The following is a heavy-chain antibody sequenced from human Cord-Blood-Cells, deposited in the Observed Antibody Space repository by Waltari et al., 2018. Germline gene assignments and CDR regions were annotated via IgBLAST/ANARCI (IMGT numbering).Heavy chain of an antibody. CDR2: INGGKGYT. Sequence: QVQLVQSGAEVKKPGASVKVSCKASGYTFTSYAMHWVRQAPGQRLEWMGWINGGKGYTKYSQKFQGRVTITRDTSASTAYMELSSLRSEDPAVYYCATGPYWGQGTLVTVSS. V-gene: IGHV1-3*01. CDR3: ATGPY. CDR1: GYTFTSYA. J-gene: IGHJ4*02.